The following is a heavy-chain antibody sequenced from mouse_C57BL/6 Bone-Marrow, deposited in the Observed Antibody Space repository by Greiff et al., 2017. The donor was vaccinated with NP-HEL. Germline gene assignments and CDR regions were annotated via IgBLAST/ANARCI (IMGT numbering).Heavy chain of an antibody. CDR2: ISSGSSTI. CDR3: ARLIDGAY. J-gene: IGHJ3*01. CDR1: GFTFSDYG. Sequence: EVQLVESGGGLVKPGGSLKLSCAASGFTFSDYGMHWVRQAPEKGLEWVAYISSGSSTIYYADTVKGRFTIARDNAKNTLFLQMTSLRSEDTAMYYCARLIDGAYWGQGALVTVSA. V-gene: IGHV5-17*01.